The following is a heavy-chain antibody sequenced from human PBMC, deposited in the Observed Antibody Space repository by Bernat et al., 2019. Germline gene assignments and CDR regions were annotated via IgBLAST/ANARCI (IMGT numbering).Heavy chain of an antibody. CDR3: SRTAFVFDDVFDI. CDR2: ITSDGTNK. CDR1: GFSLRSYL. V-gene: IGHV3-74*01. Sequence: EVKVVESGGGLVQPGGSLRLSCEASGFSLRSYLMHWVRQAPGERLVWVSRITSDGTNKIYADSVKGRFTISRDNAKNTLYLQMNSLRAEDTAVYYCSRTAFVFDDVFDIWGQGTKVTVSS. D-gene: IGHD3-16*01. J-gene: IGHJ3*02.